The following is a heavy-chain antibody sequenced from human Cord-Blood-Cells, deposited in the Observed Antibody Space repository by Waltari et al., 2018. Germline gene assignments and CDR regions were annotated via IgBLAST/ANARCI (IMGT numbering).Heavy chain of an antibody. J-gene: IGHJ4*02. CDR3: ARDSGNWNYDY. CDR1: GFTFSSYS. CDR2: ISSSSSTI. Sequence: EVQLVESGGGLVQPGGSLRLSCAASGFTFSSYSMNWVRQAPGKGLEWISYISSSSSTIYYADSVKGLFTISRDNAKNSLYLQMNSLRAEDTAVYYCARDSGNWNYDYWGQGTLVTVSS. V-gene: IGHV3-48*01. D-gene: IGHD1-7*01.